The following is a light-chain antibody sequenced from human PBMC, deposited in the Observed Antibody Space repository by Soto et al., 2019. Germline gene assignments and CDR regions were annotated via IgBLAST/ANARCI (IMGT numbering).Light chain of an antibody. CDR1: SSDVGGYNY. V-gene: IGLV2-14*01. CDR2: EVS. J-gene: IGLJ2*01. Sequence: QSALTQPASVSGSPGQSITISCTGTSSDVGGYNYVSWYQQHPGKAPKLMIYEVSNRPSGVSNRFSGSKSGETASLTISGLQAEDEADYYCSSYTRSSTRVVFGGGTKLTVL. CDR3: SSYTRSSTRVV.